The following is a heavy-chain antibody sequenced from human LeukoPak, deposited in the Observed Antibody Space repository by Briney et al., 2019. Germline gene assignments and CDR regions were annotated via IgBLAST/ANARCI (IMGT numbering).Heavy chain of an antibody. J-gene: IGHJ4*02. CDR3: ASAKQNY. CDR2: VMQDGSEK. D-gene: IGHD1/OR15-1a*01. V-gene: IGHV3-7*01. CDR1: GFTFSDYW. Sequence: AGGSLRLSCAASGFTFSDYWLSWVRQAPGKGLEWVANVMQDGSEKYYGGSVKGRFTISRDNAKNSLYLQMNSLRAEDTAVYFCASAKQNYWGQGTLVTVSS.